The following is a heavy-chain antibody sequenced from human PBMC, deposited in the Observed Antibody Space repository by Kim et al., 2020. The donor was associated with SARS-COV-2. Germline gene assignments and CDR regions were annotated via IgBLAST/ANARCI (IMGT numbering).Heavy chain of an antibody. V-gene: IGHV3-23*01. CDR3: AKVGQLGYCSSTSCYGVPFDY. CDR2: ISGSGGST. D-gene: IGHD2-2*01. CDR1: GFTFSSYA. Sequence: GGSLRLSCAASGFTFSSYAMSWVRQAPGKGLEWVSAISGSGGSTYYADSVKGRFTISRDNSKNTLYLQMNSLRAEDTAVYYCAKVGQLGYCSSTSCYGVPFDYWGQGTLVTVSS. J-gene: IGHJ4*02.